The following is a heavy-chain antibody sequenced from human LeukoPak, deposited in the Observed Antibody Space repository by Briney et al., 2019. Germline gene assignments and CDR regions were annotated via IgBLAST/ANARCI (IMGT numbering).Heavy chain of an antibody. CDR3: ARDLPPEITDGDAFDI. Sequence: SETLSLTCTVSGGSISSSGYYWSWIRQPAGKGLECIGRIYTSGSTNYNPSLKSRVTISVDTSKHQFSLKLSSVTAADTAVYYCARDLPPEITDGDAFDIWGQGTMVTVSS. V-gene: IGHV4-61*02. CDR2: IYTSGST. CDR1: GGSISSSGYY. D-gene: IGHD3-10*01. J-gene: IGHJ3*02.